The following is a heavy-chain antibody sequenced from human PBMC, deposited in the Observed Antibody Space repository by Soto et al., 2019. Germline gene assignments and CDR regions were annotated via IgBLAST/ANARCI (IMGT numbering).Heavy chain of an antibody. CDR3: ARRYGGAFDY. CDR2: IYYSGST. D-gene: IGHD2-21*01. V-gene: IGHV4-59*08. J-gene: IGHJ4*02. CDR1: GGSISSYY. Sequence: SETLSLSCTVSGGSISSYYWSWIRQPPGKGLEWIGYIYYSGSTNYNPSLKSRVTISVDTSKNQFSLKLSSVTAADTAVYYCARRYGGAFDYWCQGTLVTVSS.